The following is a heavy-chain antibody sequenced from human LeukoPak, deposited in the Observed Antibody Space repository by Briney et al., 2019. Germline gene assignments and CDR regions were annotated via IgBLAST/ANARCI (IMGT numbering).Heavy chain of an antibody. CDR1: GFSVSSNY. J-gene: IGHJ6*02. V-gene: IGHV3-53*01. CDR2: ISGGGST. Sequence: GGSLRLSRAASGFSVSSNYMSWVRQAPGKGLEWVSVISGGGSTFYADSVKGRFTISRDSSKNTLYLQMNSLRAEDTAMYYCAGRDSGYYYGMDLWGLGTTVSVSS. D-gene: IGHD2-21*02. CDR3: AGRDSGYYYGMDL.